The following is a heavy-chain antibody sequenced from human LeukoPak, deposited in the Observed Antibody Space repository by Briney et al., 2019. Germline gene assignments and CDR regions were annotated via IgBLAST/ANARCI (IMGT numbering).Heavy chain of an antibody. CDR3: ASRREWLVRFDY. V-gene: IGHV4-34*01. CDR1: GGSFSGYY. J-gene: IGHJ4*02. Sequence: PSETLSLTCAVYGGSFSGYYWSWIRQPPGKGLEWIGEINHSGSTNYNPSLKSRATISVDTSKNQFSLKLSSVTAADTAVYYCASRREWLVRFDYWGQGTLITVSS. CDR2: INHSGST. D-gene: IGHD6-19*01.